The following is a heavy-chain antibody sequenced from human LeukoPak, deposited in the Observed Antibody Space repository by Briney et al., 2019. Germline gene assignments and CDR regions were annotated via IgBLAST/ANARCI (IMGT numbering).Heavy chain of an antibody. Sequence: GASVKVSCKASGYTFTGYYMHWVRQAPGQGLEWMGGIIPIFGTANYAQKFQGRVTITADKSTSTVYMELSSLRSEDTAVYYCARTYGDQNWFDPWGQGTLVTVSS. D-gene: IGHD4-17*01. CDR3: ARTYGDQNWFDP. CDR1: GYTFTGYY. V-gene: IGHV1-69*06. J-gene: IGHJ5*02. CDR2: IIPIFGTA.